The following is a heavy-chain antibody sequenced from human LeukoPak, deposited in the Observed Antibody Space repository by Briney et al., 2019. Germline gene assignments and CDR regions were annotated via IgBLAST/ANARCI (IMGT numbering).Heavy chain of an antibody. CDR3: AKDHYYYGSGSSKTAFDY. CDR2: ISGSGGST. J-gene: IGHJ4*02. Sequence: PGGSLRLSCAASGFTFSSYAMSWVRQSPGKGLEWVSAISGSGGSTYYADSVKGRFTISRDNSKNTLYLQMNSLRAEDTAVYYCAKDHYYYGSGSSKTAFDYWGQGTLVTVSS. D-gene: IGHD3-10*01. V-gene: IGHV3-23*01. CDR1: GFTFSSYA.